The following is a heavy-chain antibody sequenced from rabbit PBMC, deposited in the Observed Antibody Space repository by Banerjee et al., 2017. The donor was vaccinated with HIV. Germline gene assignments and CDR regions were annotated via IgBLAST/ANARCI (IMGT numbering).Heavy chain of an antibody. CDR1: GFSFSSSYW. CDR2: VVGGSSGST. D-gene: IGHD3-1*01. V-gene: IGHV1S45*01. Sequence: QEQLEESGGDLVKPEGSLTLTCTASGFSFSSSYWICWVRQAPGKGLEWIACVVGGSSGSTYYASWAKGRFTISKTSSTTVTLQMTSLTVADTATYFCARDGVGYTFDLELWGQGTLVTVS. CDR3: ARDGVGYTFDLEL. J-gene: IGHJ3*01.